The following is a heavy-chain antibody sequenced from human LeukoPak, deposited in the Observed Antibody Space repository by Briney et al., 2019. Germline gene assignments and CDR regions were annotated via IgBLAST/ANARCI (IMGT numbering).Heavy chain of an antibody. Sequence: PGRSLRLSCAASGFTFSSHAMHWVRQAPGKGLEWVAIIWYDGSNKYYADSVKGRFSISRDNSRNTLYLQMNSLRAEDTAVYYWAKGIAAAGTLWGQGTLVTVSS. CDR3: AKGIAAAGTL. D-gene: IGHD6-13*01. CDR2: IWYDGSNK. V-gene: IGHV3-33*06. J-gene: IGHJ4*02. CDR1: GFTFSSHA.